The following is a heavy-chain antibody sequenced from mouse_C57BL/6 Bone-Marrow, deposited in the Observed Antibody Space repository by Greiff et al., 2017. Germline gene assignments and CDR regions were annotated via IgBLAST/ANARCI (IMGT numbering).Heavy chain of an antibody. CDR3: ASNWDWFAY. CDR2: IDPSDSYT. Sequence: QVQLQQPGAELVKPGASVKLSCKASGYTFTSYWMQWVKQRPGQGLEWIGEIDPSDSYTNYNQKFKGKATLTVDTSSSTACMQLSSLTSEDSAVYYCASNWDWFAYWGQGTLVTVSA. J-gene: IGHJ3*01. V-gene: IGHV1-50*01. CDR1: GYTFTSYW. D-gene: IGHD4-1*02.